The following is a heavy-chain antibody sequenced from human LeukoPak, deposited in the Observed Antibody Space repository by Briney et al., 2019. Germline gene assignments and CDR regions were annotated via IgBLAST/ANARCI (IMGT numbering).Heavy chain of an antibody. CDR2: INHSGST. J-gene: IGHJ6*02. D-gene: IGHD6-13*01. Sequence: SETLSLTCAVYGGSFSGYYWSWTRQPPGKGLEWIGEINHSGSTNYNPSLKSRVTISVDTSKNQFSLKLSSVTAADTAVYYCARGPKYSSSWYQPTADYYYGMDVWGQGTTVTVSS. V-gene: IGHV4-34*01. CDR3: ARGPKYSSSWYQPTADYYYGMDV. CDR1: GGSFSGYY.